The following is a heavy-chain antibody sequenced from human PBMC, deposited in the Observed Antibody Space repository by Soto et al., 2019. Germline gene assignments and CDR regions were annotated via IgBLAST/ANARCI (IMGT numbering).Heavy chain of an antibody. CDR3: AKDPRRLLWFGELLGGP. Sequence: GGSLRLSCAASGCTFISYAMSWVRQAPGKGLEWVSAISGSGGSTYYADSVKGRFTISRDNSKNTLYLQMNSLRAEDTAVYYCAKDPRRLLWFGELLGGPWGQGTLVTVSS. CDR1: GCTFISYA. CDR2: ISGSGGST. J-gene: IGHJ5*02. V-gene: IGHV3-23*01. D-gene: IGHD3-10*01.